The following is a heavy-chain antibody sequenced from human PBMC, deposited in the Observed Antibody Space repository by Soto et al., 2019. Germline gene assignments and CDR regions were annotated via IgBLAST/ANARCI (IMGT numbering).Heavy chain of an antibody. V-gene: IGHV3-21*06. J-gene: IGHJ4*02. CDR3: ARHVRGANSPFEK. CDR2: LNPNSHYI. CDR1: GFTFSDYS. D-gene: IGHD3-9*01. Sequence: EVQLVESGGGLVKPGESLRLSCAASGFTFSDYSMNWVRQAPGKGLEWVSALNPNSHYIYYAEPVRGRFTISRDNAKNTLYLLVNTLRADDTVVYYFARHVRGANSPFEKWGQGTLVTVSS.